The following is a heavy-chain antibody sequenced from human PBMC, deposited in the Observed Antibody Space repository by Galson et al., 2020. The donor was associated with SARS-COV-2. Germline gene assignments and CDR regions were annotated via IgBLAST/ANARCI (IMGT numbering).Heavy chain of an antibody. J-gene: IGHJ4*02. CDR2: LWYDGSNK. CDR1: GFTFSSYG. D-gene: IGHD2-15*01. CDR3: AKDAYGGKAHLDY. Sequence: GGSLRLSCAASGFTFSSYGMHWVRQAQGKGLEWVEVLWYDGSNKYYADSVKGRFTISREISKNTLYLQMNSLRAEDTAVYYCAKDAYGGKAHLDYWGQGTLVTVSS. V-gene: IGHV3-33*06.